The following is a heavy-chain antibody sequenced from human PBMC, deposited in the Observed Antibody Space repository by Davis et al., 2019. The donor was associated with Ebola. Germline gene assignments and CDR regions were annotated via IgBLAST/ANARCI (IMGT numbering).Heavy chain of an antibody. D-gene: IGHD3-22*01. CDR2: ISFDGSDT. Sequence: GESLKISCATSGITFTYSGIHWVRQAPGKGLEWVAVISFDGSDTYYADSVKGRFTISRDNSKTTVVLQMNSLRPEDTALYYCAKDARGGYYYTDFWGQGTLVTVSS. CDR3: AKDARGGYYYTDF. J-gene: IGHJ4*02. V-gene: IGHV3-30*18. CDR1: GITFTYSG.